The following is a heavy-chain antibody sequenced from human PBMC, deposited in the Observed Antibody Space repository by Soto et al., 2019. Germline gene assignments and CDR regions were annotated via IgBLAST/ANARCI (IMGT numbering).Heavy chain of an antibody. D-gene: IGHD3-16*02. Sequence: QVQLVQSGAEVKKPGASVKVYCKASGYTFTGYYMHWVRQAPGQGLEWMGWINPNSGGTNYAQKFQGRVTMTRDTSISTAYMEMSRLRSDDTAVYYCAREHRVFDSHNYYYCGMDVWGQGTTVTVFS. CDR1: GYTFTGYY. CDR3: AREHRVFDSHNYYYCGMDV. V-gene: IGHV1-2*02. J-gene: IGHJ6*02. CDR2: INPNSGGT.